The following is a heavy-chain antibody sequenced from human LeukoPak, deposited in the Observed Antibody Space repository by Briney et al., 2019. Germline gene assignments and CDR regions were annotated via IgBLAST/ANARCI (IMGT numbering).Heavy chain of an antibody. Sequence: SETLSLTCAVSGGSISSGGYSWSWIRQPPGKGLEWIGYIYYSGSTHYNPSLKSRVTISVDTPKNQFSLKLSSVTAADTAVYYCARDGGSGAFDIWGQGIMVTVSS. CDR3: ARDGGSGAFDI. J-gene: IGHJ3*02. D-gene: IGHD3-10*01. V-gene: IGHV4-31*11. CDR1: GGSISSGGYS. CDR2: IYYSGST.